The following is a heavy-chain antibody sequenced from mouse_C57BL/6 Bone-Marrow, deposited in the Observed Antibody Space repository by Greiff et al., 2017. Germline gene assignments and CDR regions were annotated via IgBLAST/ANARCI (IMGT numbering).Heavy chain of an antibody. CDR2: IRLKSDNYAT. Sequence: EVKLVESGGGLVQPGGSMKLSCVASGFTFSNYWMNWVRQSPEKGLEWVAQIRLKSDNYATHYAESVKGRFTISRDDSKSSVYLQMNNVRAEDTGIYYCTGRHDYGSSYGFDYWGQGTTLTVSS. V-gene: IGHV6-3*01. D-gene: IGHD1-1*01. J-gene: IGHJ2*01. CDR1: GFTFSNYW. CDR3: TGRHDYGSSYGFDY.